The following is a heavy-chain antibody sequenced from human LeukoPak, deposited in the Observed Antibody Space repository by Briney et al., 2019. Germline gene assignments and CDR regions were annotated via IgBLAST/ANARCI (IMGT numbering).Heavy chain of an antibody. CDR1: GFTFSSYS. D-gene: IGHD3-22*01. CDR2: ITSSSTYI. V-gene: IGHV3-21*04. Sequence: GGSLRLSCAASGFTFSSYSMNWVRQAPGKGLEWVSSITSSSTYIYADSVKGRFTISRDNAKNSLYLQMNSLRAEDTAMYYCARKYYYDRSRHISYYFDYWGQGTLVTVSS. J-gene: IGHJ4*02. CDR3: ARKYYYDRSRHISYYFDY.